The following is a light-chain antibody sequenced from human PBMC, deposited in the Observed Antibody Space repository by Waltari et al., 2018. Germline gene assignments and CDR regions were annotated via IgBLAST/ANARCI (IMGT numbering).Light chain of an antibody. J-gene: IGKJ1*01. CDR3: QQYSATPPT. CDR1: QSVISSFNNKNY. Sequence: DIVMTQSPDSLAVSLGERATINCKSSQSVISSFNNKNYLTWFQQKAGEPPKLLIYWASTRDSGVRDRFSGSGSGTDFTLTISGLQAEDVAVYYCQQYSATPPTFGQGTKVEIK. CDR2: WAS. V-gene: IGKV4-1*01.